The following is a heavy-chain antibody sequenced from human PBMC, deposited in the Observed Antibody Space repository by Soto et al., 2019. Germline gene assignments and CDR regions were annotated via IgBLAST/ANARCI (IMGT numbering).Heavy chain of an antibody. CDR3: AKSGQATVIWGYGDS. V-gene: IGHV3-30*18. J-gene: IGHJ4*02. CDR1: GFAFSSYG. Sequence: QVQLVESGGGVVQPGGSLRLSCAASGFAFSSYGIHWVRQAPGKGLEWVALISYDGNTNYYADSVQGRFTISRDNSKNTLYLQMDSLRPEDTAVYYCAKSGQATVIWGYGDSWGQGTLVTVSS. D-gene: IGHD5-18*01. CDR2: ISYDGNTN.